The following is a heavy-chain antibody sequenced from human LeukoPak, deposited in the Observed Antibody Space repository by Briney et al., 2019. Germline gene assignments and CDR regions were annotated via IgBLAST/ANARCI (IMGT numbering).Heavy chain of an antibody. J-gene: IGHJ4*02. V-gene: IGHV3-74*01. Sequence: GGSLRLSCAASGFTFSSYWMHWVRQAPGKGLVWVSRINSDGSSTSYADSVKGRFTISGDNAKNTLYLQMNSLRAEDTAVYYCAKVRRDSSGYYFWGQGTLVTVSS. CDR2: INSDGSST. CDR1: GFTFSSYW. D-gene: IGHD3-22*01. CDR3: AKVRRDSSGYYF.